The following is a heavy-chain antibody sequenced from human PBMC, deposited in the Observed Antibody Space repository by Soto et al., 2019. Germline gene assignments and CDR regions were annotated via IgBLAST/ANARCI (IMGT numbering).Heavy chain of an antibody. CDR1: GGSVNSYDHY. CDR3: AGGNDGYKSGY. Sequence: QVQLQESGPGLVKPSETLSLTCTVSGGSVNSYDHYWSWIRQPPGKGLEWIAYVYYSGGTNYNPSLKSRVTIAMDTSRNQFGVKLTSVTAADRAVYDCAGGNDGYKSGYWGQGVLVTVSS. D-gene: IGHD1-1*01. V-gene: IGHV4-61*08. J-gene: IGHJ4*02. CDR2: VYYSGGT.